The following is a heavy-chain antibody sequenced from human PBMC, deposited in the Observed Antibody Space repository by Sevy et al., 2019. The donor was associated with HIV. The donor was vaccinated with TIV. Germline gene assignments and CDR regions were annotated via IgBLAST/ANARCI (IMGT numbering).Heavy chain of an antibody. V-gene: IGHV3-64*01. CDR3: ARVSGTYHAFDL. Sequence: GGSLRLSCAASGFPFSSSSFYWVRQAPGKGLEYVSAIGRDGETTLYASSVNGRFTISTDNSKNMMFVQMGRLRSEDRCVYYCARVSGTYHAFDLWGRGTMVTVSS. CDR1: GFPFSSSS. D-gene: IGHD1-26*01. CDR2: IGRDGETT. J-gene: IGHJ3*01.